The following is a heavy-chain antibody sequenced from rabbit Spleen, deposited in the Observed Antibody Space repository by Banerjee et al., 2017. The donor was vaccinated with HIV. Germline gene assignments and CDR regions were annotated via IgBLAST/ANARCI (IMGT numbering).Heavy chain of an antibody. J-gene: IGHJ6*01. CDR1: GFSFSSSDY. D-gene: IGHD8-1*01. V-gene: IGHV1S40*01. Sequence: QSLEESGGGLVQPEGSLALTCKASGFSFSSSDYICWVRQAPGKGLEWISCIAGSSSGFTYSATWAKGRFTISKTSSPTVTLQMTSLTAADTATYFCARDTGSSFSSYVMDLWGQGTLFTVS. CDR3: ARDTGSSFSSYVMDL. CDR2: IAGSSSGFT.